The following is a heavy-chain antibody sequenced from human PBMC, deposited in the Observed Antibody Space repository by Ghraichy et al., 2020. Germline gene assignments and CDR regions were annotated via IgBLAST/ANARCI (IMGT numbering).Heavy chain of an antibody. Sequence: ASVKVSCKASGYTFTSYGISWVRQAPGQGLEWMGWISAYNGNTNYAQKLQGRVTMTTDTSTSTAYMELRSLRSDDTAVYYCARSDPTVVTLIGRWFDPWGQGTLVTVSS. J-gene: IGHJ5*02. CDR1: GYTFTSYG. CDR3: ARSDPTVVTLIGRWFDP. CDR2: ISAYNGNT. V-gene: IGHV1-18*01. D-gene: IGHD4-23*01.